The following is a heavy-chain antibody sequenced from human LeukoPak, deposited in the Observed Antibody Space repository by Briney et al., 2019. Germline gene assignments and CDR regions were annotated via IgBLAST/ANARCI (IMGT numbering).Heavy chain of an antibody. V-gene: IGHV3-30*02. Sequence: PGGSLRLSCAASGINFRSSGMHWVRQAPGKGLEWATFIQNDGSDKSYAASVKGRFTISRDNSKNTVYLHMNSLRADDTALYYCAREGGRAAAGRFDYWGQGTLVTVSS. CDR2: IQNDGSDK. D-gene: IGHD6-13*01. CDR3: AREGGRAAAGRFDY. CDR1: GINFRSSG. J-gene: IGHJ4*02.